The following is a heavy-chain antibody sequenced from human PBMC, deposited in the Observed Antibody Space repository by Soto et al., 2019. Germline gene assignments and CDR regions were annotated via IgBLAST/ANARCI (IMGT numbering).Heavy chain of an antibody. V-gene: IGHV3-30*03. Sequence: LRLSFAASGFSFSSYGMEWVRLAPGKGLEWVAATTYDGGIKHYVDSVKGRFTISRDNSKNTLYLQMNSLRVEDTATYYCAGALENPYFYYVLNVWGQGTTVTVSS. J-gene: IGHJ6*02. CDR3: AGALENPYFYYVLNV. CDR1: GFSFSSYG. CDR2: TTYDGGIK. D-gene: IGHD1-1*01.